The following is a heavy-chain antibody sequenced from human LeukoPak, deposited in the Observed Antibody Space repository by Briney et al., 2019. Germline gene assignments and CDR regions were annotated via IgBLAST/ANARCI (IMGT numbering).Heavy chain of an antibody. V-gene: IGHV3-23*01. Sequence: PGGSLRLSCAASGFTLSSYAMSWVRQAPGKGLEWVSLISGNAGSTYYADSVKGRVTISRDITKNTLYLQMNSLRADDTAVYYCAKTPKWLHQNFDYWAQGTLVTVSS. CDR3: AKTPKWLHQNFDY. J-gene: IGHJ4*02. D-gene: IGHD5-24*01. CDR2: ISGNAGST. CDR1: GFTLSSYA.